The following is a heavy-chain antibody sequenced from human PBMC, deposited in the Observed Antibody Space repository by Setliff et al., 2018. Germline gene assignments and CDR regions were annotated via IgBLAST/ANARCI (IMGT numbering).Heavy chain of an antibody. D-gene: IGHD3-3*01. CDR3: ARLISRYYFWTGSYTHSFDY. CDR1: GGSFSGYY. V-gene: IGHV4-34*01. Sequence: PSETLSLTCAVYGGSFSGYYWSWIRQPPGKGLEWIGEINHSGSTNYNPSLKSRVTISVDTSKNQFSLRLTSVTAADTAVYYCARLISRYYFWTGSYTHSFDYWGQGTLVTVSS. CDR2: INHSGST. J-gene: IGHJ4*02.